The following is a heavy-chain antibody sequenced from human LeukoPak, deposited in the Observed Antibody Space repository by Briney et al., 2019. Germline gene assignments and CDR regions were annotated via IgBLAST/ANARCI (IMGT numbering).Heavy chain of an antibody. Sequence: SETLSLTCTVSGGSISSYYWSWIRQPPGKGLEWIGYIYTSGSTNYNLSLKSRVTISVDTSKNQFSLKLSSVTAADTAVYYCARHPGTAVAGLKPWFDPWGQGTLVTVSS. CDR1: GGSISSYY. D-gene: IGHD6-19*01. CDR3: ARHPGTAVAGLKPWFDP. CDR2: IYTSGST. V-gene: IGHV4-4*09. J-gene: IGHJ5*02.